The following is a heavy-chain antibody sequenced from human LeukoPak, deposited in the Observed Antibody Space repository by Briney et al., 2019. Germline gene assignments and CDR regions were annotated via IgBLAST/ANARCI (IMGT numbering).Heavy chain of an antibody. CDR3: ARVGSNYEAYNWFDP. CDR1: GYTFTGYY. J-gene: IGHJ5*02. Sequence: ASVKVSCKASGYTFTGYYIHWVRQAPGQGLEWMGWINPNSGGTNYAQKFQGRVTMTRDTSIGTAYMELSRLRSDDTAVYYCARVGSNYEAYNWFDPWGQGTLVTVSS. D-gene: IGHD4-11*01. CDR2: INPNSGGT. V-gene: IGHV1-2*02.